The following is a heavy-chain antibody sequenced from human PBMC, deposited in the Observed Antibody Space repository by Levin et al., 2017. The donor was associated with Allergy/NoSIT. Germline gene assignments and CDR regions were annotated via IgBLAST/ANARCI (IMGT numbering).Heavy chain of an antibody. CDR1: GFTFSDYY. CDR3: VPLNWKFPPGFDY. D-gene: IGHD1-1*01. Sequence: GESLKISCAASGFTFSDYYMSWVRQAPGKGLEWVSAISDSGGRTTHADSVKGRFIISRDNSKNMVHLEMNGLRAEDTAIYYCVPLNWKFPPGFDYWGQGTLVAVSS. J-gene: IGHJ4*02. CDR2: ISDSGGRT. V-gene: IGHV3-23*01.